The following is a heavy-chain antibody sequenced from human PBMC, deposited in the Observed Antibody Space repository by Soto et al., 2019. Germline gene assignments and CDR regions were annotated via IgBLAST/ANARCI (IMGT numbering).Heavy chain of an antibody. Sequence: QVQLVESGGGVVQPGRSLRLSCAASGFTFNNYGMHWVRQAPGKGLEWVATIANDGSDKYYADSVKGRLTISRDNSKNTVYLQINRLRAEDTAVYYCAKDQGIAASHGIGWGQGTMVHVS. CDR2: IANDGSDK. CDR3: AKDQGIAASHGIG. J-gene: IGHJ3*01. V-gene: IGHV3-30*18. CDR1: GFTFNNYG. D-gene: IGHD6-25*01.